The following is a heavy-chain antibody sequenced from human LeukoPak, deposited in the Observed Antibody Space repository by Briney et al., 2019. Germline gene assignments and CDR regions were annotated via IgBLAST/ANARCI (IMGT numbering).Heavy chain of an antibody. V-gene: IGHV1-18*01. CDR2: ISAYNGNT. CDR1: GYTFTSYG. CDR3: AREPAPMVRGVMGY. Sequence: GASVKVSCKASGYTFTSYGISWVRQAPGQGLEWMGWISAYNGNTNYAQKLQGRVTMTTDTSTSTAYMELRSLRSDDTAVYYCAREPAPMVRGVMGYWGQGTLVTVSS. J-gene: IGHJ4*02. D-gene: IGHD3-10*01.